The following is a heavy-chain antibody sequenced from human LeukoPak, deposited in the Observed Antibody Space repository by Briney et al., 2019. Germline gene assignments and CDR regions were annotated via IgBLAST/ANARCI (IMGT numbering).Heavy chain of an antibody. CDR2: IIPILVIA. V-gene: IGHV1-69*04. D-gene: IGHD6-13*01. Sequence: GASVKVSCKASGGTLSSYAISWVRQAPGQGLEWMGRIIPILVIANYAQKFQGRVTMTADKTTSTAYMELSSLRSEDTAVYYCARDRENVAAAGNWFDPWGQGTLVTVSS. CDR1: GGTLSSYA. J-gene: IGHJ5*02. CDR3: ARDRENVAAAGNWFDP.